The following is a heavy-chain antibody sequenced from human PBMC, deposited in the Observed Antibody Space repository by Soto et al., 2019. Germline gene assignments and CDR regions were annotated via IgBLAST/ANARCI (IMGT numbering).Heavy chain of an antibody. CDR2: ISGSGGST. CDR3: AKVRADYYDSSGPIDY. CDR1: GFTFSSYV. V-gene: IGHV3-23*01. D-gene: IGHD3-22*01. Sequence: PGGSLRLSCAASGFTFSSYVMSWVRQAPGKGLEWFSAISGSGGSTYYGDSVRGRFTISRDNSKNTLYLQMNSLRAEDTAVYYCAKVRADYYDSSGPIDYWGQGTLVTVSS. J-gene: IGHJ4*02.